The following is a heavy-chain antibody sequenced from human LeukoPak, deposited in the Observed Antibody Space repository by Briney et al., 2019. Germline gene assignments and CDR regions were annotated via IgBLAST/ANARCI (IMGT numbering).Heavy chain of an antibody. Sequence: PSETLSLTCAVYGGSFSGYYWSWIRQPPGKGLEWIGEINHSGSTNYNPSLKSRVTISVDTSKNQFSLKLSSVTAADTAVYYCAGARPCSGGSCYSGGYFDYWGQGTLVTVSS. CDR1: GGSFSGYY. J-gene: IGHJ4*02. CDR2: INHSGST. CDR3: AGARPCSGGSCYSGGYFDY. V-gene: IGHV4-34*01. D-gene: IGHD2-15*01.